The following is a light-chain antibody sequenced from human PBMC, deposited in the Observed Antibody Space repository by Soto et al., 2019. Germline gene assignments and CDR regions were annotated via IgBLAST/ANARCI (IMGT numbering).Light chain of an antibody. V-gene: IGKV3-20*01. CDR1: QSVSSSY. CDR3: QQYCSSQYT. J-gene: IGKJ2*01. CDR2: AAS. Sequence: EIVLTQSPGTLSLSPGERATLSCRASQSVSSSYLAWYQQKPGQAPRLLIYAASSRATGIPDRFSGSGSGTDFTLTISRLEPEDFAVYYCQQYCSSQYTFGQGTKLEIK.